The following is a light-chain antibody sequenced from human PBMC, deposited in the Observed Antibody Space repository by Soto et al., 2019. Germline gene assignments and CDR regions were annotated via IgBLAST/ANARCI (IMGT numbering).Light chain of an antibody. V-gene: IGLV2-14*01. J-gene: IGLJ1*01. CDR1: SSDVGGFIF. CDR2: DVS. CDR3: VSYTTSASYV. Sequence: QSGLTQPASVSGSPGQSITISCTGTSSDVGGFIFVSWYQQHPGRAPKLMIYDVSNRPSGVSNRFSGSKSGNTASLTISGLQADDDADYYCVSYTTSASYVFGTGTKLTVL.